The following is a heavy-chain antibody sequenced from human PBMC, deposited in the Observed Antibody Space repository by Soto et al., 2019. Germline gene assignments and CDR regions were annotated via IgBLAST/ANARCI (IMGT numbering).Heavy chain of an antibody. Sequence: PGESLKISCKGSGYSFTSYWIGWVRQMPGKGLEWMGIIYPGDSDTRYSPSFLGQVTISADKSISTAYLQWSSLKASDTAMYYCARHAASSSWVKKLKYYYYGMDVWGQGTTVTVSS. D-gene: IGHD6-13*01. CDR2: IYPGDSDT. CDR1: GYSFTSYW. V-gene: IGHV5-51*01. CDR3: ARHAASSSWVKKLKYYYYGMDV. J-gene: IGHJ6*02.